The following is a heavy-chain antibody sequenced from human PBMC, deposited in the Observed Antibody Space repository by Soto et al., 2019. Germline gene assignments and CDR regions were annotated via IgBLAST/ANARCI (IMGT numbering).Heavy chain of an antibody. CDR2: INAGNGNT. V-gene: IGHV1-3*01. D-gene: IGHD3-9*01. Sequence: ASVKVSCKASGYTFTSYAMHWVRQAPGQRLEWMGWINAGNGNTKYSQKFQGRVTITRDTSASTAYMELSSLRSEDTAVYYCARNLMDYYILTGYYIAYYFDYWGQGTLVTVSS. J-gene: IGHJ4*02. CDR1: GYTFTSYA. CDR3: ARNLMDYYILTGYYIAYYFDY.